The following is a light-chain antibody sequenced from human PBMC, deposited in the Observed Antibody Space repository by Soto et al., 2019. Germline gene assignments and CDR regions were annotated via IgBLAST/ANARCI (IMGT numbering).Light chain of an antibody. CDR1: SSDVGGYNY. CDR3: SSYTSSSTPHVV. Sequence: QSALTQPASVSGSPGQSITISCTGTSSDVGGYNYVSWYQQHPGRAPKLMIYDVTNRPSGISNRFSGSKSGNTASLTISGLQAEDEADYYCSSYTSSSTPHVVFGGGTKVTVL. V-gene: IGLV2-14*03. CDR2: DVT. J-gene: IGLJ3*02.